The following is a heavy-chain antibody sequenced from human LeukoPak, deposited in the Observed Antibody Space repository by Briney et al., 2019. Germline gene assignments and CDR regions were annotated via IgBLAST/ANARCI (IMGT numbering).Heavy chain of an antibody. V-gene: IGHV4-61*01. CDR3: ARDRVVAATLYYYGMDV. CDR2: IYYSGST. CDR1: GGSVSSGSHY. D-gene: IGHD2-15*01. Sequence: PSETLSLTCTVSGGSVSSGSHYWSWIRQPPGKGLEWIGYIYYSGSTNYNPSLKSRVTISVDTSKNQFSLKLSSVTAADTAVYYCARDRVVAATLYYYGMDVWGQGTTVTVSS. J-gene: IGHJ6*02.